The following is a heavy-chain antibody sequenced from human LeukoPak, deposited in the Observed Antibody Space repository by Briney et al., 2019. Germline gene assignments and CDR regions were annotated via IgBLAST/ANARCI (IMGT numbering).Heavy chain of an antibody. J-gene: IGHJ4*02. D-gene: IGHD3-22*01. V-gene: IGHV4-34*01. Sequence: SETLSLTCAVYGGSFSGYYWSWIRQPPGKGLEWIGEINHSGSTNYNPSLKSRVTISVDTSKNQFSLKLSSVTAADTAVYYCAREGSGYYHYSDYWGQGTLVTVSS. CDR2: INHSGST. CDR3: AREGSGYYHYSDY. CDR1: GGSFSGYY.